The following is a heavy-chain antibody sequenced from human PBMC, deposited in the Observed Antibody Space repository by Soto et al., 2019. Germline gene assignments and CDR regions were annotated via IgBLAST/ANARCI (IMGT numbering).Heavy chain of an antibody. V-gene: IGHV3-23*01. J-gene: IGHJ4*02. CDR1: GFTFSSYA. CDR3: AKDFPSGTRKASFFDY. Sequence: GGSLRLSCAASGFTFSSYAMSWVRQAPGKGLEWVSAISGSGGSTYYADSVKGRFTISRDNSKNTLYLQMNSLRAEDTAVYYCAKDFPSGTRKASFFDYWGQGTLVTVSS. D-gene: IGHD1-26*01. CDR2: ISGSGGST.